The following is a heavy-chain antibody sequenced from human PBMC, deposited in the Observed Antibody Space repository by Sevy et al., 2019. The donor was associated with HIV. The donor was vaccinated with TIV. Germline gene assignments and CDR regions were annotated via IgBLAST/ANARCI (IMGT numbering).Heavy chain of an antibody. CDR3: ARERVTGTTANLDY. Sequence: ASVKVSCKASGYTFTGYYMHWVRQAPGQGLEWMGWINPNSGGTNYAQKFQGRVTMTRDTSISTAYMELSRLRSGDTAVYYCARERVTGTTANLDYWGQGTLVTVSS. V-gene: IGHV1-2*02. D-gene: IGHD1-7*01. CDR2: INPNSGGT. CDR1: GYTFTGYY. J-gene: IGHJ4*02.